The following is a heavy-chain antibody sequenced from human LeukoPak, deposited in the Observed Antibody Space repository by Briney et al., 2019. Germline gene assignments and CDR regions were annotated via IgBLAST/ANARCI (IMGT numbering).Heavy chain of an antibody. CDR3: ARDWSSSWYYYYMDV. J-gene: IGHJ6*03. Sequence: GGSLRLSCAASGFTFSSHWMHWVRQAPGKGLVWVSRISSDGTNTNYADSVKGRFTISRDNAKNTLYLQMNSLRAEDTAVYYCARDWSSSWYYYYMDVWGKGTTVTVSS. CDR1: GFTFSSHW. CDR2: ISSDGTNT. V-gene: IGHV3-74*01. D-gene: IGHD6-13*01.